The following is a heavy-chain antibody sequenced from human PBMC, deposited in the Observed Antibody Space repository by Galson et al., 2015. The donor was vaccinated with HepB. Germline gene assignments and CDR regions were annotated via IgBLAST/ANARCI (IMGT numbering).Heavy chain of an antibody. Sequence: SCKASGYTFTSYAMHWVRQAPGQRLEWMGWINAGNGNTKYSQRFQGRVTITRDTSASTAYMELSSLRSEDTAVYYCAREYYGSGSYNWFDPWGQGTLVTVSS. D-gene: IGHD3-10*01. CDR2: INAGNGNT. V-gene: IGHV1-3*01. CDR1: GYTFTSYA. CDR3: AREYYGSGSYNWFDP. J-gene: IGHJ5*02.